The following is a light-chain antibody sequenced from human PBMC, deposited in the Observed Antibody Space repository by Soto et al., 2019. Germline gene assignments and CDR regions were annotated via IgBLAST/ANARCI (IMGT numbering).Light chain of an antibody. V-gene: IGKV1-39*01. Sequence: DIQLTQSPSSLSASVGDSVTITCRAGQTISDYLNWYQQKPGTAPKLLIYAASTLQSGVPSRFSGSRSGTDFTLTISSLHPEDVATYYCQQTFSAPSITFGQGTRLEIK. CDR1: QTISDY. J-gene: IGKJ5*01. CDR3: QQTFSAPSIT. CDR2: AAS.